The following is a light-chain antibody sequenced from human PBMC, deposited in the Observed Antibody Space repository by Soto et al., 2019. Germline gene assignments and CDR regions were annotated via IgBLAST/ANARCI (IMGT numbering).Light chain of an antibody. CDR2: DAS. CDR3: QQRSNWPQRT. J-gene: IGKJ4*01. V-gene: IGKV3-11*01. CDR1: QSVSSF. Sequence: EIVLTQSPATLSLSPGERATLSCRASQSVSSFLAWFQQKRGQAPRLLIYDASNRATGIPARFSGSGSGTDLTLTISSLDPEEFAVYYCQQRSNWPQRTFRGGTKVEIE.